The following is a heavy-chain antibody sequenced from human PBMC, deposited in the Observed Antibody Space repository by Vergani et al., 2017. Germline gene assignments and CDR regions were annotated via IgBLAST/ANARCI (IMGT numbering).Heavy chain of an antibody. CDR2: INPIDSKI. J-gene: IGHJ4*02. V-gene: IGHV5-51*03. CDR1: ESSFISNE. D-gene: IGHD2-21*01. Sequence: EVVLVQSGAEVKKPGASLKISCKYSESSFISNEIAWVRQMSGKGLQWIGNINPIDSKIASSPSFPGQAIMSLEKSITTAYLQLRSLKASYTAIYYCTRPVPCGDGARSYFDHWGKGT. CDR3: TRPVPCGDGARSYFDH.